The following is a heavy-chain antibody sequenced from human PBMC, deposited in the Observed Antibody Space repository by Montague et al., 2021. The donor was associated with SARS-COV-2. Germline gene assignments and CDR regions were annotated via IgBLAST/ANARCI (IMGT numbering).Heavy chain of an antibody. CDR3: ARRAQWQLSWFFDL. CDR1: GGSISSGTYY. J-gene: IGHJ2*01. CDR2: INYSGKT. V-gene: IGHV4-39*01. Sequence: SETLSLTCTVSGGSISSGTYYWGWVRQPPGKGLEWIGTINYSGKTYYNPSPKSRVTISVDTSKNQFSLKVTSATAADTAVYYCARRAQWQLSWFFDLWGRGTLVTVSS. D-gene: IGHD6-19*01.